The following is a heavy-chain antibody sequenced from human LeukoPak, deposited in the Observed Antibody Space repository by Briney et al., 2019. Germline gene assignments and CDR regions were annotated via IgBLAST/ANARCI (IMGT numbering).Heavy chain of an antibody. CDR2: IYWDDDK. D-gene: IGHD3-16*02. V-gene: IGHV2-5*02. J-gene: IGHJ4*02. CDR1: GFSLSTSGVG. CDR3: AHDSPLTFGGVIPNFDY. Sequence: SGPTLVKPTQTLTLTCTFSGFSLSTSGVGVGWIRQPPGKALEWLALIYWDDDKRYSPSLKSRLTITKDTSKNQVVLTMTNMDPVDTATYYCAHDSPLTFGGVIPNFDYWGQGTLVTASS.